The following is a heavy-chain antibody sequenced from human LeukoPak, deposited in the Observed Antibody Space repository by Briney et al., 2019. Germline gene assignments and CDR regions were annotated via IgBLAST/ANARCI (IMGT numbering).Heavy chain of an antibody. J-gene: IGHJ6*02. CDR3: ARDDYDSRGSYYYYGMDV. D-gene: IGHD3-22*01. V-gene: IGHV1-69*04. Sequence: GSSVKVSCKASGGTFSSYAISWVRQAPGQGLEWMGRIIPILGIANYAQKFQGRVTITADKSTSTAYMELSSLRSEDTAVYYCARDDYDSRGSYYYYGMDVWGQGTTVTVSS. CDR1: GGTFSSYA. CDR2: IIPILGIA.